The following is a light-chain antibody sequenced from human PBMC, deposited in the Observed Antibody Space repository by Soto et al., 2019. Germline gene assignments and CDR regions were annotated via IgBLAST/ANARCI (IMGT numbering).Light chain of an antibody. CDR2: GAS. V-gene: IGKV3-20*01. CDR3: QQYGSSRT. CDR1: QSVSSSY. Sequence: EILLTQSPGTLSLSPGERATLSCRASQSVSSSYLAWYQQKPGQAPRPLIYGASSRATGIPDRFSGSGSGTDFTLTISRLEPEDFAVYYCQQYGSSRTFGQGTKVDIK. J-gene: IGKJ1*01.